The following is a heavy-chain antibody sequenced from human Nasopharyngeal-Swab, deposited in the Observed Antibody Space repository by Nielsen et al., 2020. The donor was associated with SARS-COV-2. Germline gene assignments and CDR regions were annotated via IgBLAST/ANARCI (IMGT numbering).Heavy chain of an antibody. CDR3: ARGGYSYGPDY. V-gene: IGHV4-34*01. J-gene: IGHJ4*02. CDR1: GGSFSGYY. CDR2: INHSGST. D-gene: IGHD5-18*01. Sequence: SATLSLTCAVYGGSFSGYYWSWIRQPPGKGLEWIGEINHSGSTNYNPSLKSRVTISVDTSKNQFSLKLSSVTAADTAVYYCARGGYSYGPDYWGQGTLVTVSS.